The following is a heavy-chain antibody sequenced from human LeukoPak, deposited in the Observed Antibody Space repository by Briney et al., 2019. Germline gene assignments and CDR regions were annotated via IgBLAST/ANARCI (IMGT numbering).Heavy chain of an antibody. Sequence: GGSLRLSCAASGFTFTSHAMSWVRQAPGKGLEWVSVISGSGATTYYADSVKGRFTISRDNGKSSLYLQMNSLRAEDTAVYYCARTYYYGSGSYTAAFDIWGQGTMVTVSS. CDR2: ISGSGATT. D-gene: IGHD3-10*01. J-gene: IGHJ3*02. CDR1: GFTFTSHA. V-gene: IGHV3-23*01. CDR3: ARTYYYGSGSYTAAFDI.